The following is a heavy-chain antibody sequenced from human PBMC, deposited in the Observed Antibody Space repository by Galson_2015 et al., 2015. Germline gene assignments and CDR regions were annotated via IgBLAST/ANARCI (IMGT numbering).Heavy chain of an antibody. D-gene: IGHD2-2*01. Sequence: SVKVSCKASGYTFTGYYMHWVRQAPGQGLEWMGWIIPNFGTANYAQKFQGRVTITADESTSTAYMELSSLRSEDTAVYYCARGLLYCSSTSCPVRFDYWGQGTLVTVSS. CDR1: GYTFTGYY. CDR2: IIPNFGTA. CDR3: ARGLLYCSSTSCPVRFDY. V-gene: IGHV1-69*13. J-gene: IGHJ4*02.